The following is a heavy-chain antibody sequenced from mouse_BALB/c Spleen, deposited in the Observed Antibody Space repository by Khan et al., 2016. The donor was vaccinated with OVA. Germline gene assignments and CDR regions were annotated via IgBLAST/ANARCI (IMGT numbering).Heavy chain of an antibody. CDR2: INPYNVGT. CDR3: SRGGDGGLAY. V-gene: IGHV1-18*01. J-gene: IGHJ3*01. D-gene: IGHD1-1*01. Sequence: EVQLQQSGPELVKPGASVKISCKASGYSFTDYTMNWVKQSHGKNLEWIGLINPYNVGTNYNQKFKGKATLTVDKSSTTAHMELLSLTSEDSAVYYCSRGGDGGLAYWGQGTLVTVSA. CDR1: GYSFTDYT.